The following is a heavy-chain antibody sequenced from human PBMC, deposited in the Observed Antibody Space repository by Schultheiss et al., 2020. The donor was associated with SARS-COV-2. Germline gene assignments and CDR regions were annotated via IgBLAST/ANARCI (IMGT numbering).Heavy chain of an antibody. V-gene: IGHV4-61*08. CDR1: GGSISSGDYY. D-gene: IGHD3-10*01. CDR2: IYYSGST. J-gene: IGHJ5*02. CDR3: ARGRGSLSSFRSGRGANWFDP. Sequence: SETLSLTCTVSGGSISSGDYYWSWIRQPPGKGLEWIGYIYYSGSTNYNPSLKSRVTISVDRSKNQFSLKLSSVTAADTAVYYCARGRGSLSSFRSGRGANWFDPWGQGTLVTVSS.